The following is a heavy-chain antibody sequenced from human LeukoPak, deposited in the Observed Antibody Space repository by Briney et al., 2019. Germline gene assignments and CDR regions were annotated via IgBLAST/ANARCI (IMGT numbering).Heavy chain of an antibody. V-gene: IGHV1-2*02. Sequence: GASVKVSCKASGYTFTGYYMHWVRQAPGQALERMGWINPNSGGTNYAQKFQGRVTMTRDTSISTAYMELSRLRSDDTAVYYCASGTMVRGANVSNWFDPWGQGTLVTVSS. D-gene: IGHD3-10*01. CDR2: INPNSGGT. CDR1: GYTFTGYY. CDR3: ASGTMVRGANVSNWFDP. J-gene: IGHJ5*02.